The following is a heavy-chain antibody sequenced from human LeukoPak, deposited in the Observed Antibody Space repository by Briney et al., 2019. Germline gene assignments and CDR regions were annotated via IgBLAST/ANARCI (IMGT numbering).Heavy chain of an antibody. CDR1: GGSFSGYY. D-gene: IGHD6-19*01. CDR2: INHSGST. J-gene: IGHJ4*02. V-gene: IGHV4-34*01. CDR3: ARHIAVAAPEGYYFDY. Sequence: SETLSLTCAVYGGSFSGYYWSWIRQPPGKGLEWIGEINHSGSTNYNPSLKSRVTISVDTSKNQFSLKLSSVTAADTAVYYCARHIAVAAPEGYYFDYWGQGTLVTVSS.